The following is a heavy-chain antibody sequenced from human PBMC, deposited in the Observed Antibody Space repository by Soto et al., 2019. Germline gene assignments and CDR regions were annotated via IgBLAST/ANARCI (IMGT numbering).Heavy chain of an antibody. CDR1: GFTFTTYA. CDR3: GKDPYDTSGYYSSY. V-gene: IGHV3-23*01. Sequence: GSLRLSCAASGFTFTTYAMTWVRQAPGKGLEWASAISGSGGSTYYADSVKGRFSVSRDNSKNTVFLQMNSLRAEDTAIYYCGKDPYDTSGYYSSYWGQGTLVTVSS. CDR2: ISGSGGST. J-gene: IGHJ4*02. D-gene: IGHD3-22*01.